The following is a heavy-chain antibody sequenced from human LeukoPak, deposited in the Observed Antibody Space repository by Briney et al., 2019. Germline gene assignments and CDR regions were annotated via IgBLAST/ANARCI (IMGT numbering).Heavy chain of an antibody. Sequence: GGSLRLSCAASGFTFSSYGMHWVRQAPGKGLEWVAVIWYDGSDKYYADSVKGRFTISRDNSKNTLYLQMNGLRAEDTAVYYCARHIAVAGIGAFDIWGQGTMVTVSP. D-gene: IGHD6-19*01. CDR3: ARHIAVAGIGAFDI. J-gene: IGHJ3*02. CDR2: IWYDGSDK. V-gene: IGHV3-33*01. CDR1: GFTFSSYG.